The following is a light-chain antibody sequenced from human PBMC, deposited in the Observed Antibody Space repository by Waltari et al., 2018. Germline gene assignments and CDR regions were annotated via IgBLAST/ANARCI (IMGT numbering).Light chain of an antibody. Sequence: EIVLTQSPGTLALSPGERATLPCRASQSVGRALAWYQQKPGQAPRLLIYDASSRTPGIPDRFRGSGSGTDFSLTISRVEPEDFAVYYCQMYVRLPVTFGQGTKVEVK. CDR2: DAS. CDR3: QMYVRLPVT. J-gene: IGKJ1*01. CDR1: QSVGRA. V-gene: IGKV3-20*01.